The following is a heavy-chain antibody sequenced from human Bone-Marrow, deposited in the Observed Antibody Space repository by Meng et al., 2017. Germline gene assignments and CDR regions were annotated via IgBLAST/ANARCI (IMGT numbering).Heavy chain of an antibody. CDR1: GFTFSSYA. CDR2: ISGSGGST. Sequence: GESLKTSRAAFGFTFSSYAMSWVRQAPGKGLEWVSAISGSGGSTYYADSVKGRFTISRDNSKNTLYLQMNSLRAEDTAVFYCATRGYSYEFDYWGQGTLVTVSS. D-gene: IGHD5-18*01. J-gene: IGHJ4*02. V-gene: IGHV3-23*01. CDR3: ATRGYSYEFDY.